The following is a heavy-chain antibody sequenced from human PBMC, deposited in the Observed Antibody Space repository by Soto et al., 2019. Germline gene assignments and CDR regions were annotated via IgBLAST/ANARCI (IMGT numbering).Heavy chain of an antibody. CDR1: GLTVSGNY. CDR2: MYSDGTT. Sequence: EVQLVESGGGLIQPGGSLRLSCAAYGLTVSGNYMGWVRQAPGKGLEWVSGMYSDGTTNYADSVKGRFTIFRDNSKNTLFLQMNSLRVEDTAVYHCARASSRWGSEAAYWGQGTLVTVSS. V-gene: IGHV3-53*01. D-gene: IGHD7-27*01. CDR3: ARASSRWGSEAAY. J-gene: IGHJ4*02.